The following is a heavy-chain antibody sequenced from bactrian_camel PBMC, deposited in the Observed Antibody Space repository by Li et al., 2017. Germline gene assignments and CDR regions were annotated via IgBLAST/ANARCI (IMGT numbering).Heavy chain of an antibody. V-gene: IGHV3S53*01. J-gene: IGHJ4*01. CDR1: DDIRGGNC. D-gene: IGHD1*01. CDR3: AALKCSDVSSLMSMVRAADARY. Sequence: HVQLVESGGATVQPGGSLRLSCLASDDIRGGNCLGWFRQAPGKEREGVAAIGTDGAAVYADSVKGRFTISQNNAKHTLYLEMSNLKPADTGMYSCAALKCSDVSSLMSMVRAADARYWGQGTQVTVS. CDR2: IGTDGAA.